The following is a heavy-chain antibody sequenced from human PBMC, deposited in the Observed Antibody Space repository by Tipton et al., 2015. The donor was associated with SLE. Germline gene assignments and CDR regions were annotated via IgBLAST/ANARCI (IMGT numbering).Heavy chain of an antibody. CDR3: GERAAMSSYFQH. V-gene: IGHV4-39*07. CDR2: INHSGST. D-gene: IGHD5/OR15-5a*01. Sequence: TLSLTCTVSGGSISSSSYYWSWIRQPPGKGLEWIGEINHSGSTNYNPSLKSRVTMSVDTSKNQFSLKLSSVTAADTAVYYCGERAAMSSYFQHWGQGTLVTVSS. J-gene: IGHJ1*01. CDR1: GGSISSSSYY.